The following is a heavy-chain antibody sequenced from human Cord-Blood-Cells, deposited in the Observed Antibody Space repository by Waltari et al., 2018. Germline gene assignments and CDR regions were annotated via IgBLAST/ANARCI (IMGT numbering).Heavy chain of an antibody. CDR1: GYTFTGYY. CDR2: INPNSGGT. D-gene: IGHD6-13*01. J-gene: IGHJ4*02. V-gene: IGHV1-2*02. Sequence: QVQLVQSGAELKKPVASVKVSCTAAGYTFTGYYMQWVRQAPGQGLEWMGWINPNSGGTNYAQKFHGRVTMTRDTSISTAYMELSRLSSDDTAVYYCATHLSSSWYYFDYWGQGTLVTVSS. CDR3: ATHLSSSWYYFDY.